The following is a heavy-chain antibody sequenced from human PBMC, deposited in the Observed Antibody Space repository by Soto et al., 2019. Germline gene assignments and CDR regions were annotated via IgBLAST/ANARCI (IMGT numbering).Heavy chain of an antibody. CDR3: ARDALSRDSI. CDR1: GGSISSGGYY. V-gene: IGHV4-31*03. J-gene: IGHJ4*02. CDR2: ISYSGST. Sequence: QVQLQESGPGLVKPSQTLSLTCTVSGGSISSGGYYWSWIRQHPGKGLEWIGYISYSGSTYYNPSLESRVTISVDTSKNHFSLKLSSVTAADTSVYYCARDALSRDSIWGQGTLVTVSS. D-gene: IGHD3-22*01.